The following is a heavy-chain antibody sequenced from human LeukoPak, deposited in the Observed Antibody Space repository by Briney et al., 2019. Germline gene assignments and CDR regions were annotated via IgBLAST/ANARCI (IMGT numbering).Heavy chain of an antibody. J-gene: IGHJ4*02. CDR1: GFTVSSNY. CDR3: ARERNLEIAVAGTIFNY. Sequence: GGSLRLSCAASGFTVSSNYMSWVRQAPGKGLEWVSVIYSGGSTYYADSVKGRFTISRDNSKNTLYLQMKSLRAEDTAVYYCARERNLEIAVAGTIFNYWGQGTLVTVSS. V-gene: IGHV3-66*01. D-gene: IGHD6-19*01. CDR2: IYSGGST.